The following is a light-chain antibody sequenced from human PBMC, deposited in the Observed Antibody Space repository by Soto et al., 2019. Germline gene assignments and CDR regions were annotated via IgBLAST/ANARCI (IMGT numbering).Light chain of an antibody. CDR3: HQYDSWPPYT. J-gene: IGKJ2*01. CDR1: QSISIN. V-gene: IGKV3-15*01. CDR2: GAS. Sequence: EIVMTQSPATLSVSPGERATLSCRASQSISINLAWYQQKLGQAPRLLIYGASTRATDIPARFSGSGSGTEFTLTISSLQSEDYAIYYCHQYDSWPPYTFGQ.